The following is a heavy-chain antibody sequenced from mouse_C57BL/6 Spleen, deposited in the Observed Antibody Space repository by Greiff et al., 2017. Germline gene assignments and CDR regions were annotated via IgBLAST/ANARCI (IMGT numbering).Heavy chain of an antibody. D-gene: IGHD6-1*01. Sequence: VMLVESGPGLVQPSQSLSITCTVSGFSLTSYGVHWVRQSPGKGLEWLGVIWSGGSTDYNAAFISRLSISKDNSKSQVFFKMNSLQADDTAIYYCASPRGDYAMDYWGQGTSVTVSS. J-gene: IGHJ4*01. CDR2: IWSGGST. V-gene: IGHV2-2*01. CDR1: GFSLTSYG. CDR3: ASPRGDYAMDY.